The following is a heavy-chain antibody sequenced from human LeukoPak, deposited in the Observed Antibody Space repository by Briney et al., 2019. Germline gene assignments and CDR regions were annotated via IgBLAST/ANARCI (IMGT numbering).Heavy chain of an antibody. Sequence: SETLSLTCNVSGGSINIGSYYWNWIRQHPEKGLEWIGYISYSGNTYYNPSLKSRVALSADTSKNRFSLNLTSVTAADTAVYYCARWGREPARPAHFGMDVWGRGTTVTVSS. CDR2: ISYSGNT. D-gene: IGHD1-14*01. CDR3: ARWGREPARPAHFGMDV. CDR1: GGSINIGSYY. V-gene: IGHV4-31*03. J-gene: IGHJ6*02.